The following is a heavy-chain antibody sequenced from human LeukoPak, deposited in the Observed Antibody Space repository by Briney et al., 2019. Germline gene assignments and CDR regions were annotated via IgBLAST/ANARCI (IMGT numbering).Heavy chain of an antibody. CDR2: ISGSGGST. D-gene: IGHD5-18*01. CDR1: GFTFSNYA. Sequence: GGSLRLSCAASGFTFSNYAMTWVRQAPGKGLEWASTISGSGGSTYYADSVKGRFTISRDNAKNSLYLQMNSLRAEDTVVYYCARGPEDELWLPYNWFDPWGQGTLVTVSS. J-gene: IGHJ5*02. CDR3: ARGPEDELWLPYNWFDP. V-gene: IGHV3-23*01.